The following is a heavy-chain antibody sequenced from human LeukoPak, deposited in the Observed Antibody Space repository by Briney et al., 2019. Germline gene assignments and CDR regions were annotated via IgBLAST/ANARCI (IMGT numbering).Heavy chain of an antibody. D-gene: IGHD5-18*01. V-gene: IGHV1-46*01. Sequence: ASVKVSCKASGYTFTSYGISWVRQAPGQGLEWMGIINPSGGSTSYAQKFQGRVTMTRDMSTSTVYMELSSLRSEDTAVYYCARSRGYSYGTLNDAFDIWGQGTMVTVSS. CDR3: ARSRGYSYGTLNDAFDI. CDR2: INPSGGST. J-gene: IGHJ3*02. CDR1: GYTFTSYG.